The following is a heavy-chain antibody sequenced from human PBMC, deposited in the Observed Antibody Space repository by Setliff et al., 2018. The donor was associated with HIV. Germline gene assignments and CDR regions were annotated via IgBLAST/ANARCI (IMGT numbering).Heavy chain of an antibody. CDR3: ARAFYGISAGYYYFDV. J-gene: IGHJ4*02. CDR2: IFTSGPA. V-gene: IGHV4-61*02. D-gene: IGHD3-9*01. CDR1: GGSISSTSHY. Sequence: LSLTCAVSGGSISSTSHYWTWIRQPAEKGLEWLGRIFTSGPASYNPSLESRVTFSVDTSKNQFALKLTSVTAADTAVYYCARAFYGISAGYYYFDVWGQGALVTVSS.